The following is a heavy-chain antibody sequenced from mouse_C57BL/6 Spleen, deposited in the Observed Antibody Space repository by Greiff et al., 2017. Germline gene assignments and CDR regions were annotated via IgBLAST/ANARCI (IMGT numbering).Heavy chain of an antibody. Sequence: EVKLMESGGGLVKPGGSLKLSCAASGFTFSSYTMSWVRQTPEKRLAWVANISGGGGNTYYPDSVTGRFTISRDNAKQPLYLQMSSLRSEDTALYYCARRGVVGGWYFDVWGTGTTVTVSS. D-gene: IGHD1-1*01. J-gene: IGHJ1*03. CDR3: ARRGVVGGWYFDV. CDR1: GFTFSSYT. CDR2: ISGGGGNT. V-gene: IGHV5-9*01.